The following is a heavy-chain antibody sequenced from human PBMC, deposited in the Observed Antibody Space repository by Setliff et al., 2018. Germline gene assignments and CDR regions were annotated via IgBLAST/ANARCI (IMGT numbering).Heavy chain of an antibody. J-gene: IGHJ4*02. CDR3: ARINFYVSSGYYYAPDF. Sequence: ASVKVSCKASGYSFTSYYIHWVRQAPGQGLEWMGIINPGGGSASVVDNFQDRVTMTRDTSTSTVYLDLSSLRSEDTAVYYCARINFYVSSGYYYAPDFWGQGTLVTVSS. CDR2: INPGGGSA. D-gene: IGHD3-22*01. V-gene: IGHV1-46*01. CDR1: GYSFTSYY.